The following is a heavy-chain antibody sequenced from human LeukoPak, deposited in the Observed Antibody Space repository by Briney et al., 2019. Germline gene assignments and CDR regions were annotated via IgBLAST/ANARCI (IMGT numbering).Heavy chain of an antibody. D-gene: IGHD3-22*01. CDR3: ARADSSGYGLRY. CDR2: IYYSGST. CDR1: GGSISSYY. V-gene: IGHV4-59*12. Sequence: SETLSLTCTVSGGSISSYYWSWIRQPPGKGLEWIGYIYYSGSTNYNPSLKSRVTISVDTSKNQFSLKLSSVTAADTAVYYCARADSSGYGLRYWGQGTLVTVSS. J-gene: IGHJ4*02.